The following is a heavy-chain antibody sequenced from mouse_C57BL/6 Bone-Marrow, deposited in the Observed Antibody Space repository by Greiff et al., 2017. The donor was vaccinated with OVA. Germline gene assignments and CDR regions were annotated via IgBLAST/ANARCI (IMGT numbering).Heavy chain of an antibody. CDR2: INPNYGTT. Sequence: EVQLQQSGPELVKPGASVKISCKASGYSFTDYNMNWVKQSNGKGLEWIGVINPNYGTTSYNQKFKGKATLTVDQSSSTAYKQLNSLTSEDSAVYYCAFYYGSSYRYFDVWGTGTTVTVSS. CDR3: AFYYGSSYRYFDV. CDR1: GYSFTDYN. D-gene: IGHD1-1*01. J-gene: IGHJ1*03. V-gene: IGHV1-39*01.